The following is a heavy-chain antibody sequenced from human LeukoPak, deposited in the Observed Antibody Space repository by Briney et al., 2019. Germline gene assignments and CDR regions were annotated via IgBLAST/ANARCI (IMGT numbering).Heavy chain of an antibody. CDR2: SIPILGMA. CDR3: ARDGLYCTNGVCSSDI. D-gene: IGHD2-8*01. V-gene: IGHV1-69*04. J-gene: IGHJ3*02. Sequence: SVKVSCKASGGTFSSYAISWVRQAPGQGLEWMGRSIPILGMANYAQKFQGRVTMTRDTSTSTVYMELTSLRSADTAVYYCARDGLYCTNGVCSSDIWGQGTLVTVSS. CDR1: GGTFSSYA.